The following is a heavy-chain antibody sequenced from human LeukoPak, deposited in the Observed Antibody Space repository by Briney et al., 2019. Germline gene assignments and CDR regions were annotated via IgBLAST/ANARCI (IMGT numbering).Heavy chain of an antibody. Sequence: GGTLRLSCAASGFTFSSYGMSWVRQAPGKGLEWVSAISGSGGSTYYADSVKGRFTISRDNSKNTLYLQMNSLRAEDTAVYYCAKDPKRYEDYMDVWGKGTTVTVSS. D-gene: IGHD3-9*01. CDR2: ISGSGGST. CDR1: GFTFSSYG. J-gene: IGHJ6*03. V-gene: IGHV3-23*01. CDR3: AKDPKRYEDYMDV.